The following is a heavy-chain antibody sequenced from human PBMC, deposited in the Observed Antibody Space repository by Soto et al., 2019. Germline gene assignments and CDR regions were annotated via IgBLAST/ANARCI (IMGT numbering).Heavy chain of an antibody. CDR2: ISHDGSNK. D-gene: IGHD3-16*01. V-gene: IGHV3-30-3*01. CDR3: ARAYEGDYFDY. Sequence: QVQLVESGGGVVQPGRSLRLSCAASGFTFSSYAMHWVRQAPGKGLEWVAVISHDGSNKYYAASVKGRCTISRDNSKNTRYLLMNSLRAEDTAVYSCARAYEGDYFDYWGQGTPVIVFS. J-gene: IGHJ4*02. CDR1: GFTFSSYA.